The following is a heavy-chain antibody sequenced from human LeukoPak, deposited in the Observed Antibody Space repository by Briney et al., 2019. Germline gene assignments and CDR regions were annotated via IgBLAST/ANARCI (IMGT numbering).Heavy chain of an antibody. V-gene: IGHV1-69*05. Sequence: SVKVSCKASGYTFTGYYMHWVRQAPGQGLEWMGGIIPIFGTANYAQKFQGRVTITTDESTSTAYMELSSLRSEDTAVYYCAKLDDYWGQGTLVTVFS. CDR1: GYTFTGYY. CDR2: IIPIFGTA. CDR3: AKLDDY. J-gene: IGHJ4*02. D-gene: IGHD1-7*01.